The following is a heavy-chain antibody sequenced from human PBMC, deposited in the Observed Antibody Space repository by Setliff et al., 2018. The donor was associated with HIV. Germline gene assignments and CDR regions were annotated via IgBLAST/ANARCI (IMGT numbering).Heavy chain of an antibody. CDR1: GGSISSSSYY. CDR2: INHSGST. D-gene: IGHD4-17*01. V-gene: IGHV4-39*07. J-gene: IGHJ2*01. Sequence: SETLSLTCTVSGGSISSSSYYWGWIRQPPGKGLEWIGEINHSGSTNYNPSLKSRVTISVDTSKNQFSLKLSPVTAADTAVHYCARGLGRYGVQTRYFDLWGRGTLVTVSS. CDR3: ARGLGRYGVQTRYFDL.